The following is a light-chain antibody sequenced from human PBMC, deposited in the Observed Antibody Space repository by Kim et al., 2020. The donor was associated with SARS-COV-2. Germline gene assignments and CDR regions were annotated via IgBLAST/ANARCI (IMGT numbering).Light chain of an antibody. Sequence: LSQPASVSGSPGQSITISCTGTSSDVGGYNYVSWYQQHPDKAPKLMIYDVSNRPSGVSNRFSGSKSGNTASLTISGLQAEDEADYYCSSYTSSSTLEVFGTGTKVTVL. CDR2: DVS. V-gene: IGLV2-14*03. J-gene: IGLJ1*01. CDR3: SSYTSSSTLEV. CDR1: SSDVGGYNY.